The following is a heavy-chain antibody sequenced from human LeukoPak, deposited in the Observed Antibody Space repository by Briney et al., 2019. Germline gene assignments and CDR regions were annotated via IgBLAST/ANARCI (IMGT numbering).Heavy chain of an antibody. CDR1: AYTSTGYY. V-gene: IGHV1-2*02. Sequence: GASVKVSCKASAYTSTGYYIHWVRQAPGQGLEWMGWINPNSGGTNHAQNFQGRVTMTRDTSISTAYMELSRLRSDDTAVYYCARAFGDGDSLAYWGQGTRVTVSS. J-gene: IGHJ4*02. CDR3: ARAFGDGDSLAY. CDR2: INPNSGGT. D-gene: IGHD4-17*01.